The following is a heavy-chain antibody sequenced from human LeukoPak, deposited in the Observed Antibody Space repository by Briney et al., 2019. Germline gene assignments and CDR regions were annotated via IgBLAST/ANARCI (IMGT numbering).Heavy chain of an antibody. D-gene: IGHD2-2*01. J-gene: IGHJ5*02. Sequence: SETLSLTCTVSGGSISSHYWSWIRQPPGKGLEWIGYIYYSGSTNYNPSLKSRVTISVDTSKNQFSLKLSSVTAADTAVYYCARVIVVVPAAVNWFDPWGQGTLVTVSS. V-gene: IGHV4-59*11. CDR2: IYYSGST. CDR3: ARVIVVVPAAVNWFDP. CDR1: GGSISSHY.